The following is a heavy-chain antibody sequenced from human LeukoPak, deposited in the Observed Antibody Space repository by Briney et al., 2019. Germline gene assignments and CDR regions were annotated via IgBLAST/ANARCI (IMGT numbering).Heavy chain of an antibody. V-gene: IGHV4-39*07. Sequence: SETLSLTCTVSGSSISTSNYYWGWIRQPPGKGLEWIGNIYYNGNAYYNPSLKSQVSMSVDRSRNQFSLRLTSVTAADTAFYFCARDSFDTGSYSLWGQGTLVTVSS. CDR2: IYYNGNA. CDR3: ARDSFDTGSYSL. J-gene: IGHJ1*01. CDR1: GSSISTSNYY. D-gene: IGHD1-26*01.